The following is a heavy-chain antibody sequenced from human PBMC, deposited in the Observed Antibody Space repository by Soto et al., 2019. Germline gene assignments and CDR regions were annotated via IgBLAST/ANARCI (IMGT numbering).Heavy chain of an antibody. Sequence: GSLRLSCAASGFTFSSYRMHWVRQAPGKGLVWVSRINSDGSSTSYADSVKGRFTISRDNAKSTLYLQMNSLRAEDTAVYYCARALGIAAAGLDYWGQGTLVTVSS. D-gene: IGHD6-13*01. CDR2: INSDGSST. J-gene: IGHJ4*02. CDR1: GFTFSSYR. V-gene: IGHV3-74*01. CDR3: ARALGIAAAGLDY.